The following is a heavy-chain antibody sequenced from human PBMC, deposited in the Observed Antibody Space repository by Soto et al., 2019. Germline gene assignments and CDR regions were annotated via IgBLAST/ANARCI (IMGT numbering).Heavy chain of an antibody. CDR1: GFTFSSYD. CDR2: IGTAGDT. D-gene: IGHD3-22*01. CDR3: ARGKYYYDSSGYYYYREGFDY. Sequence: GRSLRLSCAASGFTFSSYDMHWVRQATGKGLEWVSAIGTAGDTYYPGSVKGRFTISRENAKNSLYLQMNSLRAGDTAVYYCARGKYYYDSSGYYYYREGFDYWGQGTLVTVSS. J-gene: IGHJ4*02. V-gene: IGHV3-13*01.